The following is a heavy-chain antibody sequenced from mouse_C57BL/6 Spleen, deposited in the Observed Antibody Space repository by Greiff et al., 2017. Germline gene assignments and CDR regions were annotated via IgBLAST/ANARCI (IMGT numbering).Heavy chain of an antibody. CDR3: ARGGPYAMDY. V-gene: IGHV1-82*01. CDR2: IYPGDGDT. CDR1: GYAFSSSW. J-gene: IGHJ4*01. Sequence: QVQLQQSGPELVKPGASVKISCKASGYAFSSSWMNWVKQRPGKGLEWIGRIYPGDGDTNYNGKFKGKATLTADKSSSTAYMQLSSLTSEDSAAYFCARGGPYAMDYWGQGTSVTVSS.